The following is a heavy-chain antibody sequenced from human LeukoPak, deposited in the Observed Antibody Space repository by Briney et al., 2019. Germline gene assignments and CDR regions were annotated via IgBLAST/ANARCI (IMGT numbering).Heavy chain of an antibody. CDR2: INHSGST. V-gene: IGHV4-34*01. D-gene: IGHD3-22*01. J-gene: IGHJ6*02. Sequence: PSETLSLTCAVYGGSFSGYYWSWIRQPPGKGLEWIGEINHSGSTNYNPSLKSRVTISVDTSKNQFSLKLSSVTAADTAVYYCARGKVVVVYRAYYYYGMDVWGQGTTVTVSS. CDR3: ARGKVVVVYRAYYYYGMDV. CDR1: GGSFSGYY.